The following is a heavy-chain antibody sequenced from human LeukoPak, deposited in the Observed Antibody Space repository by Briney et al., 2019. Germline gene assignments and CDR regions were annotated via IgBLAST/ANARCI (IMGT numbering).Heavy chain of an antibody. CDR3: ARSPTAMVMGDFDY. Sequence: ASVKVSCKACGYTFTGYYMHWVRQAPGQGLEWMGWINPNSGGTNYAQKFQGRVTMTRDTSISTAYMELSRLRSDDTAVYYCARSPTAMVMGDFDYWGQGTLVTVSS. V-gene: IGHV1-2*02. CDR1: GYTFTGYY. CDR2: INPNSGGT. D-gene: IGHD5-18*01. J-gene: IGHJ4*02.